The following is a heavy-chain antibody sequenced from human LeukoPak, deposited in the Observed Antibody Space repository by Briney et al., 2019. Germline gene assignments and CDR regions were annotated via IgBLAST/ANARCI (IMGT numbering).Heavy chain of an antibody. J-gene: IGHJ4*02. CDR3: AKVSLSWAAPVDTAMVPRDY. CDR1: GFTFSSYA. D-gene: IGHD5-18*01. V-gene: IGHV3-23*01. Sequence: GGSLRLSCAASGFTFSSYAMSWVRQAPGKGLEWVSAISGSGGSTYYADPVKGRFTISRDNSKNTLYLQMNSLRAEDTAVYYCAKVSLSWAAPVDTAMVPRDYWGQGTLVTVSS. CDR2: ISGSGGST.